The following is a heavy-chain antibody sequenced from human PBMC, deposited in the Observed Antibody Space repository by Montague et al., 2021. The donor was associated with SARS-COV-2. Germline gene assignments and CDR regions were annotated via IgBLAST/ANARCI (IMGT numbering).Heavy chain of an antibody. Sequence: SRSLSLAASDITFSKYSMNWVRQAPGKGLEWISYISGDGRTIYYADSVRGRFTISRDNAVRSLYVEMTRLRDEDTATYYCATDLFAFRRSEGRDYWGQGTLVTVSS. CDR1: DITFSKYS. V-gene: IGHV3-48*02. J-gene: IGHJ4*02. CDR3: ATDLFAFRRSEGRDY. D-gene: IGHD3-3*02. CDR2: ISGDGRTI.